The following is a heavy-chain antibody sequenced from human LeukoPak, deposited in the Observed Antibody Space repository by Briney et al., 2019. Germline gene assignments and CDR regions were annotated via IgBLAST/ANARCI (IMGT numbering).Heavy chain of an antibody. CDR2: INNDGTHT. D-gene: IGHD6-19*01. V-gene: IGHV3-74*01. CDR3: ARGYSSSFDF. Sequence: GGSLRLSCAASGFTFSTYWMHWVRQAPGKGLVWLSRINNDGTHTNYVDSVKGRLTVSRDNAKDTLYLQMTSLKAEDTAVYYCARGYSSSFDFWGQGTLVTVSS. CDR1: GFTFSTYW. J-gene: IGHJ4*02.